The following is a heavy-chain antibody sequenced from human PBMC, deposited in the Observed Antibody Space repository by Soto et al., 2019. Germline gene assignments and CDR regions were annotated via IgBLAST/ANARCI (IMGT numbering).Heavy chain of an antibody. D-gene: IGHD6-19*01. V-gene: IGHV4-34*01. CDR3: ARDTSAAGNKVFDY. Sequence: PSETLSLTCAVYGGSFSGYYWSWIRQPPGKGLEWIGEINHSGSTNYNPSLKSRVTISVDTSKNQFSLKLSSVTAADTAVYYCARDTSAAGNKVFDYWGQGTLVTVSS. J-gene: IGHJ4*02. CDR1: GGSFSGYY. CDR2: INHSGST.